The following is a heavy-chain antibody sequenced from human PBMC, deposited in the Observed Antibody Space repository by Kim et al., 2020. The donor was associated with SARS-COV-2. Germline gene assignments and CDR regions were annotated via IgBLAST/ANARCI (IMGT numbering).Heavy chain of an antibody. Sequence: PSFQGQVTISADKSISTAYLQWSSLKASDTAMYYCARRDYGDSPLGAFDIWGQGTMVTVSS. D-gene: IGHD4-17*01. V-gene: IGHV5-51*01. CDR3: ARRDYGDSPLGAFDI. J-gene: IGHJ3*02.